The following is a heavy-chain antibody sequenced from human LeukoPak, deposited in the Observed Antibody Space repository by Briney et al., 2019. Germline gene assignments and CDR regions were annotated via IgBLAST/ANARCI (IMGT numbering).Heavy chain of an antibody. CDR3: ARSDLGYCSSTSCYASEGYYYYGMDV. J-gene: IGHJ6*04. D-gene: IGHD2-2*01. V-gene: IGHV1-69*01. Sequence: GSSVNVSSKASGGTFSNYAISWVRQAPGQGLEWMGGIIPIFGTANYPQKFQGRVTITSDESTSTAYMELSSLRSEDTAVYYCARSDLGYCSSTSCYASEGYYYYGMDVWGKGTTVTVSS. CDR2: IIPIFGTA. CDR1: GGTFSNYA.